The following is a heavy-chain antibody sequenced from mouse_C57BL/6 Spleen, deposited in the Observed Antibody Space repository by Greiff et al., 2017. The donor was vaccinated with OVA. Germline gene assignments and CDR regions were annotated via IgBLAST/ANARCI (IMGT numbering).Heavy chain of an antibody. Sequence: VQVVESGPELVKPGASVKISCKASGYAFSGSWMNWVKQRPGKGLEWIGRIYPGDGDTNYNGKFKGKATLTADKSSSTAYMQLSSLTSEDSAVYFCARSEDVGSYFDYWGQGTTLTVSS. CDR3: ARSEDVGSYFDY. CDR2: IYPGDGDT. V-gene: IGHV1-82*01. J-gene: IGHJ2*01. CDR1: GYAFSGSW.